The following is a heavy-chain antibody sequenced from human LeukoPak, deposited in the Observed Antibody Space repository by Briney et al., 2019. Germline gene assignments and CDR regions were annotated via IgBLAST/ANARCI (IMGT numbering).Heavy chain of an antibody. CDR3: ARRVSSGWYLWMGNFDY. CDR2: IYYSGST. Sequence: SETLSLTCTVSGGSISSSSYYWGWIRQPPGKGLEWIGSIYYSGSTYYNPSLKSRVTISVDTSKNQFSLKLSSVTAADTAVYYCARRVSSGWYLWMGNFDYWGQGTLVTVSS. CDR1: GGSISSSSYY. J-gene: IGHJ4*02. D-gene: IGHD6-19*01. V-gene: IGHV4-39*01.